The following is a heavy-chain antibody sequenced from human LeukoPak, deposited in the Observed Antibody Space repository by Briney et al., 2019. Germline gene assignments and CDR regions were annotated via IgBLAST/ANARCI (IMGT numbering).Heavy chain of an antibody. D-gene: IGHD3-22*01. J-gene: IGHJ4*02. CDR3: ARVYNPNNPDSRGFSHFDD. V-gene: IGHV3-7*01. CDR2: IKQDGSEK. CDR1: GFTFSNYW. Sequence: GGSLRLSCAASGFTFSNYWMSWVPQAPGKGREWAANIKQDGSEKYYVDSVNGRFTISRDNAENSLYLQMNNLRAEDTAVYYCARVYNPNNPDSRGFSHFDDWGQGTQVTVSS.